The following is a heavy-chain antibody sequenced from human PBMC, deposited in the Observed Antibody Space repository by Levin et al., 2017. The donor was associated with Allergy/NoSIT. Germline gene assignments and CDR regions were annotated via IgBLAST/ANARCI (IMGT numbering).Heavy chain of an antibody. D-gene: IGHD6-19*01. CDR2: IKGDGTGA. V-gene: IGHV3-74*01. Sequence: PGGSLRLSCVASGFTFSTYWMHWVRQAPGKGLVWVSRIKGDGTGATYADSVKGRFTISRDNAKNTLYLQMNSLRAEDTAVYYCAKDLHVAATDYWGQGTLVTVSS. J-gene: IGHJ4*02. CDR1: GFTFSTYW. CDR3: AKDLHVAATDY.